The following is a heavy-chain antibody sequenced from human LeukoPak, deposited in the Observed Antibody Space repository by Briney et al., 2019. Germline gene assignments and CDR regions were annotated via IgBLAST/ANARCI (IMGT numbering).Heavy chain of an antibody. J-gene: IGHJ4*02. CDR1: GFTFDDYA. D-gene: IGHD3-10*01. CDR3: AKSTYGSGNYYFDY. Sequence: GRSLRLSCAASGFTFDDYAMHWVRQAPGKGLEWVSGISWNSGSIGYADSVKGRFTISRDNAKNSLYLQMNSLRAEDTALYYCAKSTYGSGNYYFDYWGQGTLVTVSS. V-gene: IGHV3-9*01. CDR2: ISWNSGSI.